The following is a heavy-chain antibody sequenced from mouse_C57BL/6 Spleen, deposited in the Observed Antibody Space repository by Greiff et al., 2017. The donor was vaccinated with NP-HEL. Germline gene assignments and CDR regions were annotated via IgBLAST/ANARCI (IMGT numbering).Heavy chain of an antibody. Sequence: EVKLVESGPELVKPGASVKISCKASGYSFTGYYMHWVKQSSEKSLEWIGEINPSTGGTSYNQKFKGKATLTVDKSSSTAYMQLKSLTSEDSAVYYCARGGYYGSRDAMDYWGQGTSVTVSS. J-gene: IGHJ4*01. CDR3: ARGGYYGSRDAMDY. CDR2: INPSTGGT. V-gene: IGHV1-43*01. CDR1: GYSFTGYY. D-gene: IGHD1-1*01.